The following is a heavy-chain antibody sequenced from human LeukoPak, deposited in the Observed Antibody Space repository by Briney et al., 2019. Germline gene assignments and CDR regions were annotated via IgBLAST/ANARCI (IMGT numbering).Heavy chain of an antibody. J-gene: IGHJ3*02. CDR2: ISASGGST. V-gene: IGHV3-23*01. CDR1: GFTFSSYA. D-gene: IGHD3-3*01. CDR3: AGWNGFSEWLIAFDI. Sequence: PGGSLRLSCAASGFTFSSYAMSWVRQAPGKGLEWVSVISASGGSTYYADSVKGRFTISRDNAKNSLYLQMNSLRAEDTAVYYCAGWNGFSEWLIAFDIWGQGTMVTVSS.